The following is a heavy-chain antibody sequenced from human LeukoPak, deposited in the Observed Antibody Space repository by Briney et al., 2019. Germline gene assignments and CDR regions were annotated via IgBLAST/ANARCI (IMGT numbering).Heavy chain of an antibody. Sequence: SETLSLTCTVSGGSISSYYWSWIRQPPGKGLEWIGYIFYSGSTNSNPSLKSRVTISVGTSKNQFSLKLSSVTAADTAVYYCARVRVVVPAAIGYFQHWGQGTLVTVSS. CDR3: ARVRVVVPAAIGYFQH. J-gene: IGHJ1*01. V-gene: IGHV4-59*08. CDR1: GGSISSYY. CDR2: IFYSGST. D-gene: IGHD2-2*01.